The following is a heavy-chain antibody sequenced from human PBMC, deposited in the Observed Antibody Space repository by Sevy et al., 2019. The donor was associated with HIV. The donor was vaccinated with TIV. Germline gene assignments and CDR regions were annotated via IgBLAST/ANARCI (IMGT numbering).Heavy chain of an antibody. J-gene: IGHJ6*02. V-gene: IGHV4-39*07. CDR1: GGSIGRSSYD. Sequence: SETLSLTCTVSGGSIGRSSYDWGWIRQSPGKGLEWIGSIYYSGSTNYNPSLKSRVTISVDTSKNQFSLKLNSVTAADTAVYFCARGGGLTDYGMDVWGQGTTVTVSS. CDR3: ARGGGLTDYGMDV. D-gene: IGHD3-16*01. CDR2: IYYSGST.